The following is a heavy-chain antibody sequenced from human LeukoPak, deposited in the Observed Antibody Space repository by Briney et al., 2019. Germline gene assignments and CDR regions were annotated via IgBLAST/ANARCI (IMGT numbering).Heavy chain of an antibody. J-gene: IGHJ4*02. CDR1: GYTFTGYY. CDR2: INPNSGGT. D-gene: IGHD5-12*01. Sequence: ASVKVSCKASGYTFTGYYMHWVRQAPGQGLEWMGWINPNSGGTKYAQKFQGRVTMTRDTSISTAYMELSRLRSDDAAVYYCARIYSGYDYMYWGQGTLVTVSS. V-gene: IGHV1-2*02. CDR3: ARIYSGYDYMY.